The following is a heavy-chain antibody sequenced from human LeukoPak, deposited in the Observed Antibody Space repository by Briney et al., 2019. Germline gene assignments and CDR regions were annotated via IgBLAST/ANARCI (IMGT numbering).Heavy chain of an antibody. V-gene: IGHV3-66*01. CDR1: GFTFSSYA. CDR2: IYSGGTT. Sequence: GGSLRLSCSASGFTFSSYAMHWVRQAPGKGLKWVSVIYSGGTTYYADSVKGRFTISRDNSKNTLYLQMNGLRAEDTAVYYCGYCSGTSCYADFDYWGQGTLVTVSS. CDR3: GYCSGTSCYADFDY. D-gene: IGHD2-2*01. J-gene: IGHJ4*02.